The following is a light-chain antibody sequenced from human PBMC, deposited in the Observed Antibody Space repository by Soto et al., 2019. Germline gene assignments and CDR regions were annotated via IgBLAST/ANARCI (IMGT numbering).Light chain of an antibody. CDR1: QSVSSSF. V-gene: IGKV3-20*01. Sequence: EIVLTQSPGTLSVSPGERATLSCRTSQSVSSSFVAWFQQKPGQAPRLLIFGTSSRATGIQDRFSGSGSETHFTLTINGLEPEDFAMYFCQQYGSSPWTFGHGTKVEIK. CDR2: GTS. CDR3: QQYGSSPWT. J-gene: IGKJ1*01.